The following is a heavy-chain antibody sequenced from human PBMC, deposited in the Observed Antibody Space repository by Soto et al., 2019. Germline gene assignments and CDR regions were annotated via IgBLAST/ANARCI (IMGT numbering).Heavy chain of an antibody. CDR3: AAPTYYGSGSYYTLPAFDI. CDR2: IVVGSGNT. Sequence: QMQLVQSGPEVKKPGTSVKVSCKASGFTFTSSAVQWVRQARRQRLEWIGWIVVGSGNTNYAQKFQERVTITRDMSTSTAYMELSSLRSEHTAVYNCAAPTYYGSGSYYTLPAFDIWGQGTMVTVSS. V-gene: IGHV1-58*01. D-gene: IGHD3-10*01. J-gene: IGHJ3*02. CDR1: GFTFTSSA.